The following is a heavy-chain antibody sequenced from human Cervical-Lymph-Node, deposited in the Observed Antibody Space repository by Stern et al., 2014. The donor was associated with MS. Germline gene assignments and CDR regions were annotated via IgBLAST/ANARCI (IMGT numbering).Heavy chain of an antibody. D-gene: IGHD1-1*01. CDR3: ARDTSSPERSDW. Sequence: EQLVQSGGGVIQPGGSLRLSCKASGFTVRRDYMTWVRQAPGTELEWVSLITNVGSTFYTDSVKGRFTISRDDSKNTVYLHMTSLRAEDTAMYYCARDTSSPERSDWWGQGTLVTVSS. CDR2: ITNVGST. J-gene: IGHJ4*02. V-gene: IGHV3-53*01. CDR1: GFTVRRDY.